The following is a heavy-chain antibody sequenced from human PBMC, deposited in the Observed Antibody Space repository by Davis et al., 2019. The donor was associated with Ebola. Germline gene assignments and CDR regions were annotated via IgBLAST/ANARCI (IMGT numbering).Heavy chain of an antibody. D-gene: IGHD6-13*01. J-gene: IGHJ5*02. Sequence: ASVKVSCKASGYTFTSYDINWVRQATGQGLEWMGWMNPNSGNTGYAQKFQGRVTMTRNTSISTAYMELSSLRSDDTAVYYWARERKYSSSWFDPSYNWFDPWGQGTLVTVSS. CDR3: ARERKYSSSWFDPSYNWFDP. CDR2: MNPNSGNT. CDR1: GYTFTSYD. V-gene: IGHV1-8*01.